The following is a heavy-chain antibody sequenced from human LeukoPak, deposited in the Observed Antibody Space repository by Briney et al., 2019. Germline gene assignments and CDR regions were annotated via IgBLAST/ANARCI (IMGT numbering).Heavy chain of an antibody. V-gene: IGHV3-7*04. J-gene: IGHJ4*02. Sequence: GGSLRRPCAASGFTFTSYWMSWVRQTPGKGLEWVASIKQDGSEMYYVDSVEGRFTISRDIAKNSLFLQMSSLRAEDTAVYYCARDYSNAWNYFDNWGQGTLVTVSS. CDR1: GFTFTSYW. D-gene: IGHD6-19*01. CDR3: ARDYSNAWNYFDN. CDR2: IKQDGSEM.